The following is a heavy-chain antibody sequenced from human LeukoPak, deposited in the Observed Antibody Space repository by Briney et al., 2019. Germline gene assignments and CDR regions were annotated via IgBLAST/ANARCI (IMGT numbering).Heavy chain of an antibody. CDR2: IYYSGST. D-gene: IGHD3-16*02. Sequence: PSETLPLTCTVSGGSISSSSYYWGWIRQPPGKGLEWIGSIYYSGSTYYNPSLKSRVTISVDTSKNQFSLKLSSVTAADTAVYYCARHHEYYDYVWGSYRLGTTFDYWGQGTLVTVSS. CDR1: GGSISSSSYY. J-gene: IGHJ4*02. CDR3: ARHHEYYDYVWGSYRLGTTFDY. V-gene: IGHV4-39*01.